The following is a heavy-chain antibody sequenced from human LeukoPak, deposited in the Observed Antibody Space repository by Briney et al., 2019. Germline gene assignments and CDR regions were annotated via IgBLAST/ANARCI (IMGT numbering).Heavy chain of an antibody. Sequence: GGSLRLSCAASGLTVSGNCMNWVRQAPGKGLEWVSAIFTDDTTYYGDSVKGRFTISRDNSKNTLYLQMNSLRAEDTAVYYCARAENGDFFDSGFDYWGQGTLVTVSS. CDR1: GLTVSGNC. CDR3: ARAENGDFFDSGFDY. D-gene: IGHD4-17*01. V-gene: IGHV3-66*01. CDR2: IFTDDTT. J-gene: IGHJ4*02.